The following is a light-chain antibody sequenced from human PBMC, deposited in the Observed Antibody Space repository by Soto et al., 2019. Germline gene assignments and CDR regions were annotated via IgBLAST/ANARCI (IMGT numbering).Light chain of an antibody. J-gene: IGKJ5*01. CDR2: GAS. CDR3: QHYNDWPPMVT. Sequence: EIVLTQSPGTLSVSPGETATLSCRASRIISINLAWYQQKPGQAPRLLIYGASTRATGIPARFSGSGSGTDFTLTISSLQSDDFAFYYCQHYNDWPPMVTFGQGTRLEIK. CDR1: RIISIN. V-gene: IGKV3-15*01.